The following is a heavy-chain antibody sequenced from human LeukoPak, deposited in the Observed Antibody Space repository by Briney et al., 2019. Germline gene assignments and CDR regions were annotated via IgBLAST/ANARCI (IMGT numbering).Heavy chain of an antibody. V-gene: IGHV3-23*01. Sequence: GGSLRLSCAASGFTFSSYAMSWVRQAPGKGLEWVSAISGSGGSTYYADSVKGRFTISRDNSKNTLYLQMNSRRAEDTAVYYCAKEGTRIVVVPAAIGYWGQGTLVTVSS. CDR2: ISGSGGST. J-gene: IGHJ4*02. CDR3: AKEGTRIVVVPAAIGY. CDR1: GFTFSSYA. D-gene: IGHD2-2*01.